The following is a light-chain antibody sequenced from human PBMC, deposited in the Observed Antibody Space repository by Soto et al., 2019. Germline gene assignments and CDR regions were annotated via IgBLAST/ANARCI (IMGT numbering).Light chain of an antibody. V-gene: IGKV3-20*01. Sequence: MAHSAATVSVTTGERATLSCRVSQSVSSNLAWYQQKPGQAPRLLIYGASTRAAGIPDRFSGSGSGTDFTLTITRLEPEDSAVYDCQQYGSSPWTCGQGTKV. J-gene: IGKJ1*01. CDR3: QQYGSSPWT. CDR2: GAS. CDR1: QSVSSN.